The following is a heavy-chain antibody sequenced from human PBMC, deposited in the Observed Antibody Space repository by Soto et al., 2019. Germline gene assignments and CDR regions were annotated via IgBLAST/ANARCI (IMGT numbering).Heavy chain of an antibody. CDR3: AKASSLCFDY. V-gene: IGHV3-30*18. J-gene: IGHJ4*02. D-gene: IGHD6-13*01. Sequence: GGSLRLSCAASGFTFSSYGMHWVRQAPGKGLEWVAVISYDGSNKYYADSVKGRFTISRDNSKNTLYLQMNSLRAEDTAVYYCAKASSLCFDYWGQGTLVTVSS. CDR2: ISYDGSNK. CDR1: GFTFSSYG.